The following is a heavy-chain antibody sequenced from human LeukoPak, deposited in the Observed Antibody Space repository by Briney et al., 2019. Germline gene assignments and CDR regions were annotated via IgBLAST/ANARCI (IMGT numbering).Heavy chain of an antibody. CDR2: IYGSGIT. V-gene: IGHV4-4*07. CDR1: GGSLSNYY. Sequence: SETLSLTCTVSGGSLSNYYWSWVRQPAGKGLEWIGRIYGSGITDYNASLRSRVTMLIDKSQNQFSLKLSSVTAADTAVYYCARDSSGWYYRGWGLTAGYYYYMDVWGKGTTVTISS. D-gene: IGHD6-19*01. J-gene: IGHJ6*03. CDR3: ARDSSGWYYRGWGLTAGYYYYMDV.